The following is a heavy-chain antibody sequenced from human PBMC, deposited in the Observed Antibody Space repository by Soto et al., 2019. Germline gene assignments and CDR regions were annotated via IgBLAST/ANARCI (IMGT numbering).Heavy chain of an antibody. CDR1: GFTVSSNY. CDR3: ARDPSYSSSWYYNSYYMDV. CDR2: IYSGGST. J-gene: IGHJ6*03. D-gene: IGHD6-13*01. V-gene: IGHV3-66*01. Sequence: GGSLRLSCAASGFTVSSNYMSWVRQAPGKGLEWVSVIYSGGSTYYADSVKGRFTISRDNSKNTLYLQMNSLRAEDTAVYYCARDPSYSSSWYYNSYYMDVWGKGTTVTVSS.